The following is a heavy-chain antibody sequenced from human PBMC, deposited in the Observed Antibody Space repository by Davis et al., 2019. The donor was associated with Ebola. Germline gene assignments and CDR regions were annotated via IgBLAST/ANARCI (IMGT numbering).Heavy chain of an antibody. D-gene: IGHD4-17*01. Sequence: AASVKVSCKASGYTFTGYYMHWVRQAPGQGLEWMGRINPNSGGTNYAQRFQGRVTMTRDTSISTAYMELSRLTSDDTAVYYCASGTTVTTGFDNWGQGTLVTASS. CDR3: ASGTTVTTGFDN. V-gene: IGHV1-2*06. CDR2: INPNSGGT. J-gene: IGHJ4*02. CDR1: GYTFTGYY.